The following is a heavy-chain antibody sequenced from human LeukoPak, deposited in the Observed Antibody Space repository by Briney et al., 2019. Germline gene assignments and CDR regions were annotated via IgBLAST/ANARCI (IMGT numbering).Heavy chain of an antibody. D-gene: IGHD2-15*01. V-gene: IGHV3-7*01. CDR2: INQDGSEK. Sequence: PGGSLRLSCAASGFTFSTSWMSWVRQAPGKGLEWVANINQDGSEKYYVDSVKGRFTISRDNAKNSLYLQMNSLRAEDTAVYYCARGVSGADYWGLGTLVTVSS. J-gene: IGHJ4*02. CDR1: GFTFSTSW. CDR3: ARGVSGADY.